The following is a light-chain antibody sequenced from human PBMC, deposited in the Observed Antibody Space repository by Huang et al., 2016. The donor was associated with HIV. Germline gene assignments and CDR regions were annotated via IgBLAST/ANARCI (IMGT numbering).Light chain of an antibody. CDR1: QSVGSN. Sequence: ETVMMQSPPTLSVSPGERATLSCRASQSVGSNLAWYQQKRGQAPRLLIYDVSTRATGVPARFSGSGSGTEFTLTISSLQSEDVATYCCQQYKNWPPYTFGQGTNLEIK. CDR2: DVS. CDR3: QQYKNWPPYT. V-gene: IGKV3-15*01. J-gene: IGKJ2*01.